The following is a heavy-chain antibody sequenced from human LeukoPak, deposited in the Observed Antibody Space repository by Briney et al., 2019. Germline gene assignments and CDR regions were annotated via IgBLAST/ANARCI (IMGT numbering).Heavy chain of an antibody. Sequence: ASVKVSCKASGYTFTGYYIHWVRQAPGQGLEWMGWINPNNGGTNYGQKFQGRVTMTRDTSISTAYMELSRLSSDDTAVFYCERDRLRLGYERTNWFDPWGQGTLVTVSS. V-gene: IGHV1-2*02. CDR3: ERDRLRLGYERTNWFDP. CDR2: INPNNGGT. D-gene: IGHD2-15*01. CDR1: GYTFTGYY. J-gene: IGHJ5*02.